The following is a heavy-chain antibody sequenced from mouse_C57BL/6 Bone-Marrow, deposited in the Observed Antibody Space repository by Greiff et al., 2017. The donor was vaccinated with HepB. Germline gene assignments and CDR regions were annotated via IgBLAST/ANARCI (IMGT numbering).Heavy chain of an antibody. Sequence: EVMLVESEGGLVQPGSSMKLSCTASGFTFSDYYMAWVRQVPEKGLEWVANINYDGSSTYYLDSLKSRFIISRDNAKNILYLQMSSLKSEDTATYYCAGGEITTVGGDGYFDVWGTGTTVTVSS. CDR1: GFTFSDYY. CDR2: INYDGSST. J-gene: IGHJ1*03. D-gene: IGHD1-1*01. V-gene: IGHV5-16*01. CDR3: AGGEITTVGGDGYFDV.